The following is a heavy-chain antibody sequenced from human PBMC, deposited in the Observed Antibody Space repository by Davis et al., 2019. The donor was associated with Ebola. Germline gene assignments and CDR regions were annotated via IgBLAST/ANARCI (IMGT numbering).Heavy chain of an antibody. V-gene: IGHV4-59*05. Sequence: SETLSLTCSVSGGSVSSYYWSWIRQPPGKGLEWIGSVHHSGRTYYNPSLKSRLTISIDTSKNQFSLKLTSVTAAETSVYYCATSNWFDPWGQGTLVTVSS. J-gene: IGHJ5*02. CDR2: VHHSGRT. CDR3: ATSNWFDP. CDR1: GGSVSSYY.